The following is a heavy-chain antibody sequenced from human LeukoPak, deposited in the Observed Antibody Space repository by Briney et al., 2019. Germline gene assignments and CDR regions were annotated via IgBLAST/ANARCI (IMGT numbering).Heavy chain of an antibody. CDR2: IYHSGST. V-gene: IGHV4-34*01. Sequence: SETLSLTCAVYGGSFSGYYWSWIRQPPGKGLEWIGEIYHSGSTNYNPSLKSRVTISVDKSKNQFSLKLSSVTAADTAVYYCAGTTGSSNYYYYYMDVWGKGTTVTVSS. J-gene: IGHJ6*03. D-gene: IGHD3-10*01. CDR1: GGSFSGYY. CDR3: AGTTGSSNYYYYYMDV.